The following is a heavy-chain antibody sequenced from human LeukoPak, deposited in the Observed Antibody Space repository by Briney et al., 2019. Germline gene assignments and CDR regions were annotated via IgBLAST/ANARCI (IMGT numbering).Heavy chain of an antibody. CDR2: IYTSGSR. D-gene: IGHD2-21*02. CDR3: AREGGGDCYDCPSDY. J-gene: IGHJ4*02. V-gene: IGHV4-61*02. CDR1: GGSISSSSYY. Sequence: SETLSLTCTVSGGSISSSSYYWSWIRQPAGKGLEWIGRIYTSGSRNYNSSLKSRVTIPVDTSKNQFSLKLSSVTAADTAVYYCAREGGGDCYDCPSDYWGQGTLVTVSS.